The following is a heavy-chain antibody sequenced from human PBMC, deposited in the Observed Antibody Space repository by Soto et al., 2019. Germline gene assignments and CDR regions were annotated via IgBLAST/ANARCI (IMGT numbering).Heavy chain of an antibody. CDR2: TSYDGDNQ. D-gene: IGHD4-17*01. CDR1: GFAFSSYA. V-gene: IGHV3-30-3*01. J-gene: IGHJ4*02. Sequence: PGGSLRLSCAASGFAFSSYAMHWVRQAPGKGLEWVTVTSYDGDNQYYADSVKGRFTVSRDNSKNTVYLQMNSLRAEDTAVYYCAKDRGDYVFDYWGQGTLVTVSS. CDR3: AKDRGDYVFDY.